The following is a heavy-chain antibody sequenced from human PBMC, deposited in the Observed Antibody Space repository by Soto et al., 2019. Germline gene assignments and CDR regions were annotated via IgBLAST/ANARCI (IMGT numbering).Heavy chain of an antibody. Sequence: QVQLVESGGGGVQPGTSLRLSCAASGFIFRSAGMHWVRQAPGKGLEWVAVISSDGRNKCYADSMEGRFTISRDNSKNTLYLQMDSLRVDDTAIYFCARDMGFVAVVPPVDAGYGLDVWGQGTTVTVS. CDR2: ISSDGRNK. V-gene: IGHV3-30*03. CDR1: GFIFRSAG. CDR3: ARDMGFVAVVPPVDAGYGLDV. D-gene: IGHD2-2*01. J-gene: IGHJ6*02.